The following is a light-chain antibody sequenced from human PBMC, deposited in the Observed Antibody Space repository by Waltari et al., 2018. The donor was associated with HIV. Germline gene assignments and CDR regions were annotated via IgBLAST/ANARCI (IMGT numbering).Light chain of an antibody. V-gene: IGKV3-15*01. CDR1: QSVSTK. J-gene: IGKJ1*01. Sequence: EIVLTQSPATLSVFPGARATLSCRASQSVSTKLAWYRQKPGQSPRLLSYDASTRATGIPARFSGSGSGTEFSLTIISLQSEDFARYFCQQYSTWPPWTFGQGTQLEIK. CDR3: QQYSTWPPWT. CDR2: DAS.